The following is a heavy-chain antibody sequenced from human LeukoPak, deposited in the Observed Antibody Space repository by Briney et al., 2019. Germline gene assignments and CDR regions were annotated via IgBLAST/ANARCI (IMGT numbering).Heavy chain of an antibody. CDR2: IYHSGNI. J-gene: IGHJ4*02. D-gene: IGHD3-10*01. CDR3: ARGLNYYGSGSAFDY. Sequence: SETLSLTCAVSGVSVSSGGYSWNWIRQPPGKGLEWIGYIYHSGNIYCNPSLRHRVSISVDRSKNQVSLMLSSVTAADSAVYYCARGLNYYGSGSAFDYWGQGTLVTVSS. CDR1: GVSVSSGGYS. V-gene: IGHV4-30-2*01.